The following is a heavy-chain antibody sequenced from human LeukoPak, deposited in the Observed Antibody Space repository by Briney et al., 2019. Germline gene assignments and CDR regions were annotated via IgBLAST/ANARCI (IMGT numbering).Heavy chain of an antibody. CDR3: ARDGSPLRLGELYTY. Sequence: ASVKVSCKASGYTFTSYGISWVRQAPGQGREWMGWISAYNGNTNYAQKLQGRVTMTTDTSTSTAYMELRSLRSDDTAVYYCARDGSPLRLGELYTYWGQGTLVTVSS. D-gene: IGHD3-16*01. CDR1: GYTFTSYG. CDR2: ISAYNGNT. J-gene: IGHJ4*02. V-gene: IGHV1-18*01.